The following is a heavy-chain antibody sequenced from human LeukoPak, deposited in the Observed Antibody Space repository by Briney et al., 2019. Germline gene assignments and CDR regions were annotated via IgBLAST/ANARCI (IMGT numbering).Heavy chain of an antibody. CDR2: IKQDGSEK. V-gene: IGHV3-7*01. CDR1: GFTFSSYW. J-gene: IGHJ4*02. D-gene: IGHD2-2*01. CDR3: ARLHTRYCSSTSCYYGYFDY. Sequence: GGSLRLSCAASGFTFSSYWMSWVRQAPGKGLEWVANIKQDGSEKYYVDSVKGRFTISRDNAKNSLYLQMNSLRAEDTAVYYCARLHTRYCSSTSCYYGYFDYWGQGTLVTVSS.